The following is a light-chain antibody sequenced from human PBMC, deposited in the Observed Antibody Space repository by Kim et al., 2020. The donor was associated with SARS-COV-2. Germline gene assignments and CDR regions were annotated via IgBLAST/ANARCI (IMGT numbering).Light chain of an antibody. V-gene: IGKV1-39*01. CDR1: QSISSH. Sequence: DIQMTQSPSSLSASVGDRVTITCRTSQSISSHLNWYHQKPGRAPKLLIYAASTLQGGVPSRFSGSGSETDFTLTISSLQPEDFGTYFCQQSYITPFTFGPGTKVDIQ. CDR2: AAS. J-gene: IGKJ3*01. CDR3: QQSYITPFT.